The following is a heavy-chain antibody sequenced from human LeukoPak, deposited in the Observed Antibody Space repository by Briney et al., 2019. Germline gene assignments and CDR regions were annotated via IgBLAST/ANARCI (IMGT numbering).Heavy chain of an antibody. J-gene: IGHJ4*02. CDR2: IWYDGSNK. Sequence: PGGSLRLSCAASGFTFSSYGMHWVRQAPGKGLEWVAVIWYDGSNKYYADSVKGRFTISRDNSKNTLYLQMNSLRAEDTAVYYCARDYRDFWSGYYLTYYFDYWGQGTLVTSPQ. D-gene: IGHD3-3*01. CDR3: ARDYRDFWSGYYLTYYFDY. V-gene: IGHV3-33*01. CDR1: GFTFSSYG.